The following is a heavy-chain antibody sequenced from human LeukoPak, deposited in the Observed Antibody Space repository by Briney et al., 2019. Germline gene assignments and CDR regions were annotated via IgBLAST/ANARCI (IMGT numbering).Heavy chain of an antibody. CDR2: ISSSSSTI. J-gene: IGHJ4*02. Sequence: PGGSLRLSCAASGFTFSSYSMNWVRQAPGKGLEWVSYISSSSSTIYYADSVKGRFTISRDNAKNSLYLQMNSLRAEDTAVYYCAKLYDSSGYYLPLDYWGQGTLVTVSS. CDR1: GFTFSSYS. D-gene: IGHD3-22*01. V-gene: IGHV3-48*01. CDR3: AKLYDSSGYYLPLDY.